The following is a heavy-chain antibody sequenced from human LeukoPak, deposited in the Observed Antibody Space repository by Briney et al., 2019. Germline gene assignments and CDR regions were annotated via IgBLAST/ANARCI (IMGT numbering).Heavy chain of an antibody. CDR1: GFTCSSYW. Sequence: GGSLRLSCAASGFTCSSYWMHWVRQAPGKGLVWVSRINSDGSSTSYADSVKGRFTISRDNAKNTLYLQMNSLRAEDTAVYYCARGGTSSSSWYYAFDIWGQGTMVTVSS. D-gene: IGHD6-13*01. CDR3: ARGGTSSSSWYYAFDI. V-gene: IGHV3-74*01. J-gene: IGHJ3*02. CDR2: INSDGSST.